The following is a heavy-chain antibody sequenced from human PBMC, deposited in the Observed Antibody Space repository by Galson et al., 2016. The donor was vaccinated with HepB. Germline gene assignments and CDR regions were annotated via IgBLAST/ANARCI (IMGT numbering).Heavy chain of an antibody. CDR2: IYSAGST. CDR3: ARNRHCSGGSCYGA. V-gene: IGHV3-66*01. CDR1: GFTVSNNY. D-gene: IGHD2-15*01. J-gene: IGHJ5*02. Sequence: SLRLSCAASGFTVSNNYMRWVRQAPGKGLEWVSLIYSAGSTYYADSVKGRFTISRDSSKNTLYLQMKSLRAEDTAVYYCARNRHCSGGSCYGAWGQGTLVTVSS.